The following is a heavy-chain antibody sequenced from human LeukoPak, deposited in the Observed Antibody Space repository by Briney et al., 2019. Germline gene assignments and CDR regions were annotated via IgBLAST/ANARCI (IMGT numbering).Heavy chain of an antibody. CDR1: GGSISSSSYY. CDR3: AARGHYYDSSGYYTNWYFDL. CDR2: IYYSGST. V-gene: IGHV4-61*05. J-gene: IGHJ2*01. Sequence: PSETLSLTCTVSGGSISSSSYYWGWIRQPPGKGLEWIGYIYYSGSTNYNPSLKSRVTISVDTSKNQFSLKLSSVTAADTAVYYCAARGHYYDSSGYYTNWYFDLWGRGTLVTVSS. D-gene: IGHD3-22*01.